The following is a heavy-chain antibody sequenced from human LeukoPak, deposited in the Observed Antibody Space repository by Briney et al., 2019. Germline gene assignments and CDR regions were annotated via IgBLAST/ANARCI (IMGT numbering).Heavy chain of an antibody. J-gene: IGHJ4*02. Sequence: PSETLSLTCTVSGGSISSGGYHWSWIRQHPGKGLEWIGYIYYSGSTYYNPSLKSRVAISVDTSKNQFSLKLSSVTAADTAVYYCARDRGWGDSSGYYGWYYFDYWGQGTLVTVSS. CDR3: ARDRGWGDSSGYYGWYYFDY. D-gene: IGHD3-22*01. V-gene: IGHV4-31*03. CDR2: IYYSGST. CDR1: GGSISSGGYH.